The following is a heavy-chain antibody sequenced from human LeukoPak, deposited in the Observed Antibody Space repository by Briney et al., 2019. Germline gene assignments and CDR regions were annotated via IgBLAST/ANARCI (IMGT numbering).Heavy chain of an antibody. J-gene: IGHJ5*02. Sequence: PSETLSLTCTVSGGSISSYYWSWIRQPPGKRLEWIGYVSNIETTNYNPSLKSRVTISVDTSKNQFSLKLSSVTAADTAVYYCARDGSPTYYYDSSGYYRGGWFDPWGQGTLVTVSS. D-gene: IGHD3-22*01. CDR2: VSNIETT. CDR1: GGSISSYY. V-gene: IGHV4-59*12. CDR3: ARDGSPTYYYDSSGYYRGGWFDP.